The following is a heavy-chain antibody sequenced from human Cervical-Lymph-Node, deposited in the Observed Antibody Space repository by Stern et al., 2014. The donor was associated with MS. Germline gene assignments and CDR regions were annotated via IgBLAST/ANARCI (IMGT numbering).Heavy chain of an antibody. V-gene: IGHV5-10-1*03. CDR1: GYRFSSYW. CDR2: IDPSDSYT. CDR3: ARHLLRVGYSYVGDAMDV. Sequence: VQLVQSGAEMKKPGESLRISCKGSGYRFSSYWITWVRQMPGKGLEWMGRIDPSDSYTSYSPSFQGHVPISADKSISTAYLQWSSFKASDTAIYYCARHLLRVGYSYVGDAMDVWGQGTTVTVS. D-gene: IGHD5-18*01. J-gene: IGHJ6*02.